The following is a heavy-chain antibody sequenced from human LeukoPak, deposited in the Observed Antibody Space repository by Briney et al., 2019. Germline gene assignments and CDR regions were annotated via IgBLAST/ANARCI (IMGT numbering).Heavy chain of an antibody. CDR3: ARLDFWSGYFFDY. CDR1: GFTVSNNF. V-gene: IGHV3-53*01. CDR2: LYNGGST. D-gene: IGHD3-3*01. J-gene: IGHJ4*02. Sequence: QSGGSLRLSCAASGFTVSNNFMSWVRQAPGKGLEWVSVLYNGGSTYYADSVKGRFTISRDNSKNTLYLQMNSLRAEDTAVYYCARLDFWSGYFFDYWGQGTLVTVSS.